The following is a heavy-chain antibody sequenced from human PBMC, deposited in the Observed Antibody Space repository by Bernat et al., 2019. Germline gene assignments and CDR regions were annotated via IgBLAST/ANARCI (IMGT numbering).Heavy chain of an antibody. Sequence: QVQLVQSGPEVKKPGASVKVSCKASGYTFPTYAIIWVRQAPGQGLEWMGWISSYTGNTDYAQELQGRVTMTTDTSTSTAYMELRSLTSDDTAMYYCARGHAYGDYPPDYWGQGTLVTVSS. CDR2: ISSYTGNT. CDR1: GYTFPTYA. J-gene: IGHJ4*02. D-gene: IGHD4-17*01. V-gene: IGHV1-18*01. CDR3: ARGHAYGDYPPDY.